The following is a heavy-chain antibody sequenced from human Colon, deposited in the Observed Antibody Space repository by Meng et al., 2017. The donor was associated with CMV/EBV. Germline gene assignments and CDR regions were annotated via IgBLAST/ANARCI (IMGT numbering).Heavy chain of an antibody. D-gene: IGHD3-3*01. Sequence: GGSLRLSCAASGFTFSSYWMSWVRQAPGKGLEWVANIKQDGSEKYYVDSVKGRFTISRDNAKNSLYLQMNSLRAEDTAVYYCAKSTVFFGVAKEGYFDYWGQGTLVTVSS. CDR1: GFTFSSYW. CDR3: AKSTVFFGVAKEGYFDY. J-gene: IGHJ4*02. V-gene: IGHV3-7*03. CDR2: IKQDGSEK.